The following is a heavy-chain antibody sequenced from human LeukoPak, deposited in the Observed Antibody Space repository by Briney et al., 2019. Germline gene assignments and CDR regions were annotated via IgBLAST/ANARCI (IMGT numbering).Heavy chain of an antibody. CDR1: GFTFSSYA. V-gene: IGHV3-23*01. CDR2: ISGSGGST. J-gene: IGHJ6*04. D-gene: IGHD2-2*01. Sequence: GGSLRLSCAASGFTFSSYAMSWVRQAPGKGLEWVSAISGSGGSTYYADSVKGRFTISRDNSKNTLYLQMNSLRAEDTAVYYCAKGLYCSSTSCSTHYYYYYGMDVWSKGTTVTVSS. CDR3: AKGLYCSSTSCSTHYYYYYGMDV.